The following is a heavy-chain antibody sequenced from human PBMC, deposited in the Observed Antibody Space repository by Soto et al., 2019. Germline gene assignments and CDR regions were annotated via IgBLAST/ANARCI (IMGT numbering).Heavy chain of an antibody. J-gene: IGHJ6*02. CDR3: ARLSGYCSGGSCYSKYYYYYYGMDV. D-gene: IGHD2-15*01. CDR2: IYPGDSDT. CDR1: GYSFTSYW. Sequence: GESLKISCKGSGYSFTSYWIGWVRQMPGKGLEWMGIIYPGDSDTRYSPSFQGQVTISADKSISTAYLQWSSLKASDTAMYYCARLSGYCSGGSCYSKYYYYYYGMDVWGQGTTVTVSS. V-gene: IGHV5-51*01.